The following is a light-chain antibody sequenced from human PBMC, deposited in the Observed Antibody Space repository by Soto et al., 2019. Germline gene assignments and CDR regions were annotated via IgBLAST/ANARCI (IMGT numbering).Light chain of an antibody. J-gene: IGLJ2*01. V-gene: IGLV3-21*04. CDR1: NIETKS. CDR3: QVWDSTSDHVV. Sequence: SYELTQPPSVSVAPGTTATFTCGGTNIETKSVHWYQQKPGQAPVLVIHYNRDRPSGIPERFSGSISGNTATLTITRVEAGDEADFYCQVWDSTSDHVVFGGGTKLTVL. CDR2: YNR.